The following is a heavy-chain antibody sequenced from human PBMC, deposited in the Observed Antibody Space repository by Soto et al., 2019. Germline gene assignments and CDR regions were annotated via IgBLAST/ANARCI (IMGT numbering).Heavy chain of an antibody. Sequence: GASVKVSCKASGYTFTSYDINWVRQATGQGLEWMGWMNPNSGNTGYAQKFQGRVTMARNTSISTAYMELSSLRSEDTAVYYCARGRRVHRYSYAVDYYYYYGMDVWGQGTTVTVSS. D-gene: IGHD5-18*01. V-gene: IGHV1-8*01. CDR2: MNPNSGNT. J-gene: IGHJ6*02. CDR3: ARGRRVHRYSYAVDYYYYYGMDV. CDR1: GYTFTSYD.